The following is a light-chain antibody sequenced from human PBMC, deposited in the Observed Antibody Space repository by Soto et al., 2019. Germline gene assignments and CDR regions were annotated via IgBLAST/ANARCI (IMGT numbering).Light chain of an antibody. J-gene: IGLJ2*01. CDR3: SSYTGSGTLV. CDR2: EVS. CDR1: SSDVGGYNY. Sequence: QSALTQPASVSGSPGQSITISCTGTSSDVGGYNYVSWYQQHPGKAPKLMIYEVSNRPSGVSNRFSASKSGNMASLTISGLQAEDEADYYCSSYTGSGTLVFGGGTKVTVL. V-gene: IGLV2-14*01.